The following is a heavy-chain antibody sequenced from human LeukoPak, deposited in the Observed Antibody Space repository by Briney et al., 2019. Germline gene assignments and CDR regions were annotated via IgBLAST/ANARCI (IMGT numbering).Heavy chain of an antibody. Sequence: SETLSLTCTVSGGSISSSSYYWGWIRQPPGKGLEWIGSIYYSGSTYYNPSLKSRVTISVDTSKNQFSLKLSSGTAADTAVYYCARHYGSGSYYSNWFDPWGQGTLVTVSS. V-gene: IGHV4-39*01. CDR2: IYYSGST. CDR1: GGSISSSSYY. D-gene: IGHD3-10*01. J-gene: IGHJ5*02. CDR3: ARHYGSGSYYSNWFDP.